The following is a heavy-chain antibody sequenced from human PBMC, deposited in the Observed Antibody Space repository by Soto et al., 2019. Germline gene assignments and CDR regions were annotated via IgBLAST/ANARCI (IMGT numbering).Heavy chain of an antibody. V-gene: IGHV3-9*01. Sequence: GGSLRLSCAASGFSFDDYAMHWVRQAPGRGLEWVSGITWNSGYIGYADSVKGRFTISKDNAKNSLYLKMNSLRPEDTAVYYCAKGTYDSSGYYTAPDYWGQGTLVTVSS. CDR2: ITWNSGYI. D-gene: IGHD3-22*01. J-gene: IGHJ4*02. CDR1: GFSFDDYA. CDR3: AKGTYDSSGYYTAPDY.